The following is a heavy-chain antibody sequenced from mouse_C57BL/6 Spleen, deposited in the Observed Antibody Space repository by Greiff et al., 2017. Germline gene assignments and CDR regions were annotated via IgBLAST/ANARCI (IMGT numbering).Heavy chain of an antibody. V-gene: IGHV1-4*01. J-gene: IGHJ3*01. Sequence: VQLQQSGAELARPGASVKMSCKASGYTFTSYTMHWAKQRPGQGLEWIGYINPSSGYTKYNQKFKDKATLTADKSSSTAYMQLSSLTSEDSAVYYCARGGPSGFAYWGQGTLVTVSA. CDR3: ARGGPSGFAY. CDR1: GYTFTSYT. CDR2: INPSSGYT.